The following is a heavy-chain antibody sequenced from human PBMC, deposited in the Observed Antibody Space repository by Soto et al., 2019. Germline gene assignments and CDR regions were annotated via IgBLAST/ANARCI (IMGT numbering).Heavy chain of an antibody. CDR2: IDTSGTKI. D-gene: IGHD3-3*01. Sequence: QVQLVESGGDLVKPGGSLRLSCAASGYTFSDYYMSWIRQAPGKGLEWISYIDTSGTKIYYADSMKGRFTITRDNAQKSMYREMNSLRDDDMAVYYCASHYDMWSGYLSPVDYWGQGTLVTVSS. CDR1: GYTFSDYY. CDR3: ASHYDMWSGYLSPVDY. V-gene: IGHV3-11*01. J-gene: IGHJ4*02.